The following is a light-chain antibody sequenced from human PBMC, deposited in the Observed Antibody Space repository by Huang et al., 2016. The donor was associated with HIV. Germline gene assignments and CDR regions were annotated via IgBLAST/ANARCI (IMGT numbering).Light chain of an antibody. V-gene: IGKV3-11*01. J-gene: IGKJ4*01. Sequence: EIVLTQSPATLSLSPGERATLSCSASQSVDRYLAWFQQKPGQAPRLLIYEASDRATGIPARFSGSGSGTDFTLTISSLEPEDFAVYYCQQRRKWPLTFGGGTKVEI. CDR1: QSVDRY. CDR2: EAS. CDR3: QQRRKWPLT.